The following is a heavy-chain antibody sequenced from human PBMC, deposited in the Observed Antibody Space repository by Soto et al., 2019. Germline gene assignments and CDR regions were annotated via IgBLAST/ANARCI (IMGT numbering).Heavy chain of an antibody. CDR2: ISYDGSNK. Sequence: VQLLESGGGLVQPGGSLRLSCAASGFTFSSYAMSWVRQAPGKGLEWVAVISYDGSNKYYADSVKGRFTISRDNSKNTLYLQMNSLRAEDTAVYYCAKSLGGVGATYWGQGTLVTVSS. V-gene: IGHV3-30*18. D-gene: IGHD1-26*01. J-gene: IGHJ4*02. CDR3: AKSLGGVGATY. CDR1: GFTFSSYA.